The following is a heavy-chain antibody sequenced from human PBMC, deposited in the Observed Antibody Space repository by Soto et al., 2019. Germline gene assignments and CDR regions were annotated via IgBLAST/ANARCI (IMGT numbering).Heavy chain of an antibody. CDR1: GGSISSYY. CDR3: AREATGGYQDY. J-gene: IGHJ4*02. V-gene: IGHV4-59*01. D-gene: IGHD5-12*01. CDR2: IYYSGST. Sequence: QVQLQESGPGLVKPSETLSLTCTVSGGSISSYYWSWTRQPPGKGLEWIGYIYYSGSTNYNPSLKSRVTISVDTSKNQFSLKLSSVTAADTAVYYCAREATGGYQDYWGQGTLVTVSS.